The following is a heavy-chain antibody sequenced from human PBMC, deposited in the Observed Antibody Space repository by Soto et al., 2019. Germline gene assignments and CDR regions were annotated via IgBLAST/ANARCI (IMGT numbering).Heavy chain of an antibody. CDR2: INPNSGGT. Sequence: ASVKVSCKASGYTFTGYYMHWVRQAPGQGLEWMGWINPNSGGTNYARKFQGWVTMTRDTSISTAYMELSRLRSDDTAVYYCARSQVTAVNFDYWGQGTLVTVSS. V-gene: IGHV1-2*04. CDR3: ARSQVTAVNFDY. J-gene: IGHJ4*02. D-gene: IGHD2-21*02. CDR1: GYTFTGYY.